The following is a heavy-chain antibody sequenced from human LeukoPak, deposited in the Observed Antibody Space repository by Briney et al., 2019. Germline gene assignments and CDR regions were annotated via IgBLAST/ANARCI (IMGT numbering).Heavy chain of an antibody. D-gene: IGHD1-14*01. CDR2: ISLSSGTI. Sequence: GGSLRLSCPASRFSFRNYNMNWVRQAPGKGLEWISHISLSSGTIYYADSVKGRFTISRDNARNSLYLQMNRLRAEDTAVYYCARVRPDFQIGGDYWGQGTLVTVSS. V-gene: IGHV3-48*01. CDR1: RFSFRNYN. J-gene: IGHJ4*02. CDR3: ARVRPDFQIGGDY.